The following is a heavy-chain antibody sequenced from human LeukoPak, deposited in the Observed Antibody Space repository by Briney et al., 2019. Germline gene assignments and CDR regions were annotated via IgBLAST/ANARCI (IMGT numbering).Heavy chain of an antibody. CDR1: GGSISSGSDY. CDR3: AREDYYEPFDY. Sequence: SETLSLTCTVSGGSISSGSDYWSWIRQPAGKGLEWIGRIYSSGSTNYNPSLKGRVTISVDTSKTQFSLKLSSVTAADTAVYYCAREDYYEPFDYWGQGTLVTVSS. V-gene: IGHV4-61*02. CDR2: IYSSGST. D-gene: IGHD3-22*01. J-gene: IGHJ4*02.